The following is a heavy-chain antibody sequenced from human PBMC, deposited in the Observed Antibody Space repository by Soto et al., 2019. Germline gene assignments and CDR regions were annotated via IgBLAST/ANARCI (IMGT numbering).Heavy chain of an antibody. CDR1: GGSISSGGYY. V-gene: IGHV4-31*03. CDR3: ARGGSVVVVTAIPYYYYGMDV. CDR2: IYYSGST. Sequence: SETLSLTCTVSGGSISSGGYYWSWIRQHPGKCLEWIGYIYYSGSTYYNPSLKSRVTISVDTSKNQFSLKLSSVTAADTAVYYCARGGSVVVVTAIPYYYYGMDVWGQGTTVTVSS. J-gene: IGHJ6*02. D-gene: IGHD2-21*02.